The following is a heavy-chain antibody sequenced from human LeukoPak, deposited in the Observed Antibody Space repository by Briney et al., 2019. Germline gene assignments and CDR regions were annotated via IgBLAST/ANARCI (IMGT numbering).Heavy chain of an antibody. CDR3: ARIPLRCSGGSCFIIDY. J-gene: IGHJ4*02. Sequence: ASVKVSCKASGYTFTSYGISWVRQAPGQGLEWMGWISAYNGNTNYAQKLQGRVTMTTDISTSTAYMELRSLRSDDTAVYYCARIPLRCSGGSCFIIDYWGQGTLVTVSS. V-gene: IGHV1-18*01. CDR1: GYTFTSYG. D-gene: IGHD2-15*01. CDR2: ISAYNGNT.